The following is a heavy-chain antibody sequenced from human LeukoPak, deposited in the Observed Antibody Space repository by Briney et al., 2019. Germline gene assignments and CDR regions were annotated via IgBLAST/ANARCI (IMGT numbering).Heavy chain of an antibody. CDR2: ISVYNGHT. CDR3: ARFCSGGGCYHNWFDP. Sequence: APVKVPCKASGYTFTSYGISWVRQAPGQRLEWMGWISVYNGHTNYAQKLQDRVTMTTDTATNTAYMELRSLRSDDTAVYHCARFCSGGGCYHNWFDPWGQGTLVTVSS. J-gene: IGHJ5*02. CDR1: GYTFTSYG. D-gene: IGHD2-15*01. V-gene: IGHV1-18*01.